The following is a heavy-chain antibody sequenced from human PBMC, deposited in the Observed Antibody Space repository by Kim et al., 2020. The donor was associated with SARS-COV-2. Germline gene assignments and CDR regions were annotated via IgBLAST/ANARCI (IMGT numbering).Heavy chain of an antibody. CDR3: ARALFYYESGGF. Sequence: GGSLRLSCAVSGFTVSSNYMSWVRQAPGKGLEWVSVIHSSGTTYYADSVKGRFTISRDNSKNTVFLQINSLRAEDTAVYYCARALFYYESGGFWGQGTLVTVSS. D-gene: IGHD3-22*01. CDR1: GFTVSSNY. J-gene: IGHJ4*02. CDR2: IHSSGTT. V-gene: IGHV3-53*01.